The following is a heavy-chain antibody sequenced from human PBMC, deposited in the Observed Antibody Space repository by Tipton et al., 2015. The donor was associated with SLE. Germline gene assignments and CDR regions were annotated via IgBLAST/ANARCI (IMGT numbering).Heavy chain of an antibody. Sequence: TLSLTCTVSGGSISSGGYYWSWIRQHPGKGLEWIGYIYYSGSTYYNPSLKSRVTISVDTSKNQFSLKLSSVTAADTAVYYCARAQHDRATVYWYFDLWGRVTVGTVSS. CDR1: GGSISSGGYY. CDR2: IYYSGST. J-gene: IGHJ2*01. CDR3: ARAQHDRATVYWYFDL. D-gene: IGHD4-17*01. V-gene: IGHV4-31*03.